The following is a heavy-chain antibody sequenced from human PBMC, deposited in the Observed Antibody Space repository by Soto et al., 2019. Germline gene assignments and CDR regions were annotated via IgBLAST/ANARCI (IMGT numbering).Heavy chain of an antibody. CDR1: GGSISSGGYS. D-gene: IGHD4-17*01. J-gene: IGHJ4*02. CDR2: IYHSGST. CDR3: ARGMTTVTTFDY. V-gene: IGHV4-30-2*01. Sequence: QLQLQESGSGLVKPSQTLSLTCAVSGGSISSGGYSCNWIRQPPGKGMEWIGYIYHSGSTYYNPSLKIRVTISVDRSKNQFSLKLSSVTAADTAVYYCARGMTTVTTFDYWGQGTLVTVSS.